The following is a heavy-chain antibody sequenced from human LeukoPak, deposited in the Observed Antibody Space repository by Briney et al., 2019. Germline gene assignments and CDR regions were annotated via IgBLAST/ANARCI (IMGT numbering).Heavy chain of an antibody. D-gene: IGHD6-19*01. CDR2: INHSGST. V-gene: IGHV4-34*01. Sequence: SETLSLTCAVYGGSFSGYYWSWIRQPPGKGLEWIGEINHSGSTYYNPSLRSRVTISVDTSKNQFSLKLSSVTAADTAVYYCARHGPRYSSGWYLHYYYMDVWGKGTTVTISS. J-gene: IGHJ6*03. CDR1: GGSFSGYY. CDR3: ARHGPRYSSGWYLHYYYMDV.